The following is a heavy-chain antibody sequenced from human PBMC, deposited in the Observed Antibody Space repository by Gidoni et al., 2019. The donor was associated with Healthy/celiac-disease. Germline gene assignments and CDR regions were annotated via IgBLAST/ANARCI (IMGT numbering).Heavy chain of an antibody. J-gene: IGHJ5*02. CDR2: ICYSWST. CDR1: GGASSRRGYY. D-gene: IGHD2-21*01. V-gene: IGHV4-31*01. CDR3: ARVMGGGACQTCPFDP. Sequence: QVQLQESGPGLVKPSQTRSLTCTVSGGASSRRGYYWSWIRKHPGKGLVWIGYICYSWSTYYSPSLTRLLTISVATSKTQFSLTLSSVTAADTAVYYCARVMGGGACQTCPFDPWGQGTLVTVSS.